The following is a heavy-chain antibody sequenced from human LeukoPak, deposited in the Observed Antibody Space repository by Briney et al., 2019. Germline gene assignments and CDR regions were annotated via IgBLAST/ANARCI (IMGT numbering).Heavy chain of an antibody. D-gene: IGHD3-10*01. J-gene: IGHJ4*02. CDR2: IVTIVGIP. V-gene: IGHV1-69*04. CDR3: AREGRTVTIYYYFDQ. Sequence: GASVRVSCKASGSTFTRNAISWERQAPGQGLEWMGRIVTIVGIPNYAQKFQGRVTITADKSTSIAYMELSSLRFEDTAVYYCAREGRTVTIYYYFDQWGQGTPFTASS. CDR1: GSTFTRNA.